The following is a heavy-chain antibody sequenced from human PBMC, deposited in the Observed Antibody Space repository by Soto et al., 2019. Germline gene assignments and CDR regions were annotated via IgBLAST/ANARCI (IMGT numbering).Heavy chain of an antibody. CDR3: ATFGGPY. Sequence: GGSLRLSCVASGFTFSSYGLHWVRQAPGKGLQWVAVIWYDGSNKYYADSVKGRFTISRDNSKNTLYLQMNSLRAEDTAVYYCATFGGPYWGQGTLVTVSS. CDR1: GFTFSSYG. J-gene: IGHJ4*02. CDR2: IWYDGSNK. V-gene: IGHV3-30*02. D-gene: IGHD3-10*01.